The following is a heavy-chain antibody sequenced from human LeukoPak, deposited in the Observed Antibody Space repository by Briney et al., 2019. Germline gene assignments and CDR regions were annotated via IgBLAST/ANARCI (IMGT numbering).Heavy chain of an antibody. V-gene: IGHV1-18*01. D-gene: IGHD3-16*02. CDR2: ISAYNGNT. CDR1: GYTFTSYG. CDR3: ARVSPDYVWGSYRYNYDY. Sequence: VASEKVSCKASGYTFTSYGISWVRQAPGQGLEWMGWISAYNGNTNYAQKLQGRVTMTTDTSTSTAYMELRSLRSDDTAVYYCARVSPDYVWGSYRYNYDYWGQGTLVTVSS. J-gene: IGHJ4*02.